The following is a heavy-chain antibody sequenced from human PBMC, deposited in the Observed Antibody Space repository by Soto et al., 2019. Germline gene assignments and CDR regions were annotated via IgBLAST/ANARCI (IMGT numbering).Heavy chain of an antibody. Sequence: GGSLRLSCIVSGFSYAGYALAWVRLAPGKGLEWVAAVSGGGASTYYAYSVKGRFSISRDKSGNMVYLQMNSLTAGDTAVYYCAKTQNFNGYYAGLDSWGQGTRVTVSS. J-gene: IGHJ4*02. V-gene: IGHV3-23*01. CDR2: VSGGGAST. CDR3: AKTQNFNGYYAGLDS. CDR1: GFSYAGYA. D-gene: IGHD3-3*01.